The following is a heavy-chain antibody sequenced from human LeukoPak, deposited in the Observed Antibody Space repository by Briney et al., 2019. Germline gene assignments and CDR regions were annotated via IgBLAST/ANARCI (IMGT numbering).Heavy chain of an antibody. J-gene: IGHJ4*02. V-gene: IGHV3-9*01. Sequence: GRSLRLSCAASGFTFDDYAMNWVRQAPGKGLEWVSGISWNSGSIGYADSVKGRFTISRDNAKNSLYLQMNSLRAEDTALYYCAKSMNSGYDQAFVYWGQGTLVTVSS. CDR3: AKSMNSGYDQAFVY. CDR2: ISWNSGSI. D-gene: IGHD5-12*01. CDR1: GFTFDDYA.